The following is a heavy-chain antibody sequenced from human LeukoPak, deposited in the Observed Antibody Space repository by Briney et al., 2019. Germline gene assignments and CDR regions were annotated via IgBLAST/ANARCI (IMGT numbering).Heavy chain of an antibody. CDR1: GYTFTGYW. CDR3: AGNVVAASGDQYYYYYYMDV. CDR2: ISPSGGST. D-gene: IGHD2-15*01. J-gene: IGHJ6*03. V-gene: IGHV1-46*01. Sequence: ASVKVSCKAFGYTFTGYWMHWVRQAPGQGPEWMGVISPSGGSTIYAQKFQGRVTITADESTSTAYMELSSLRSEDTAVYYCAGNVVAASGDQYYYYYYMDVWGKGTTVTISS.